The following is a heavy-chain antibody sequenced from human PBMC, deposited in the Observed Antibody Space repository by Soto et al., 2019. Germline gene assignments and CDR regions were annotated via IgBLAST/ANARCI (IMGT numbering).Heavy chain of an antibody. CDR2: IFYSGST. D-gene: IGHD3-22*01. Sequence: QVQLQESGPGLVKPSETLSLTCTVSGGSISSYYWSWIRQPPGKGLEWIGYIFYSGSTNYNPSLKSRVTISADTPKNQCSLKLSSVTAADTAVYYCARERKDYYDSSGYFDYWGQGTLVTVSS. V-gene: IGHV4-59*01. CDR1: GGSISSYY. CDR3: ARERKDYYDSSGYFDY. J-gene: IGHJ4*02.